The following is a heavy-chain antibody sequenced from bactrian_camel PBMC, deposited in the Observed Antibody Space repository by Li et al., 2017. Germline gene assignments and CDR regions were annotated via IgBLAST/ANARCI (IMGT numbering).Heavy chain of an antibody. Sequence: VQLVESGGGLVQPGGSLRLSCAASAFTISSAGMSWVRQAPGKGLEWVSGISSRGGSTYYADSVKDRSTISRDNAQNTVYLRMNGLQSEDTGLYYCATDLLWDGTDYHTDYGMNYWGVGTQVTVS. V-gene: IGHV3S40*01. D-gene: IGHD2*01. CDR2: ISSRGGST. J-gene: IGHJ7*01. CDR1: AFTISSAG.